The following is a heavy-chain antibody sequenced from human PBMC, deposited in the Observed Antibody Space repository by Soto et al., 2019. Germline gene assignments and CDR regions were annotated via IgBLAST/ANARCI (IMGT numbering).Heavy chain of an antibody. D-gene: IGHD3-10*01. CDR3: ARRPRYYGSGSDKNWFDP. V-gene: IGHV1-69*01. CDR1: GGTFSSYA. J-gene: IGHJ5*02. CDR2: IIPIFGTA. Sequence: QVQLVQSGAEVKKPGSSVKVSCKASGGTFSSYAISWVRQAPGQGLEWMGGIIPIFGTANYAQKFQGRVTITEDESTSTAYMELSSLRSEDTAVYYCARRPRYYGSGSDKNWFDPWGQGTLVTVSS.